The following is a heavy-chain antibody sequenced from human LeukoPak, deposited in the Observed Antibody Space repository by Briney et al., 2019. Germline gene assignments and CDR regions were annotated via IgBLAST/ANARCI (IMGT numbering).Heavy chain of an antibody. CDR3: ARDQCSSTSCYPLGLGAFDI. CDR2: IWYDGTNK. J-gene: IGHJ3*02. V-gene: IGHV3-33*01. D-gene: IGHD2-2*01. Sequence: GSLRLSCAASGFTFSSYGMHWVRQAPGKGLEWVAVIWYDGTNKYYADSVKGRFTISRDNSKNTVYLQMNSLRAEDTAVYYCARDQCSSTSCYPLGLGAFDIWGQGTMVTVSS. CDR1: GFTFSSYG.